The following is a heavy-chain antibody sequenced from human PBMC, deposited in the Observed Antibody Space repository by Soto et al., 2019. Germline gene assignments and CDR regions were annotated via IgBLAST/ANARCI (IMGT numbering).Heavy chain of an antibody. CDR1: GYTFTSYA. CDR3: ARDVGYCSSPSCYGPHYAFDI. CDR2: INAGNGNT. D-gene: IGHD2-2*01. J-gene: IGHJ3*02. V-gene: IGHV1-3*01. Sequence: ASVKGSCKASGYTFTSYAMHWVRQAPGQRLEWMGWINAGNGNTKYSQKFQGRVTITRDTSASTAYMELSSLRSEDTAVYYCARDVGYCSSPSCYGPHYAFDIWGQGTMVTVSS.